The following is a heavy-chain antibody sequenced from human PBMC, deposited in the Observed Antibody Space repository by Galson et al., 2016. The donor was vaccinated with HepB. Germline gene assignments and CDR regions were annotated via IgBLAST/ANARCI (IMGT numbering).Heavy chain of an antibody. J-gene: IGHJ4*02. Sequence: SLRLSCAASGFTFTNYAMSWVRQAPGKGLEWVSGITGSDGSTHYADSVKGRFIISRDNSKNTLYLQMDSLRAEDTAVYYCAKGSNGWTKFIDFWGQGTLVTVSS. CDR1: GFTFTNYA. CDR2: ITGSDGST. V-gene: IGHV3-23*01. D-gene: IGHD6-19*01. CDR3: AKGSNGWTKFIDF.